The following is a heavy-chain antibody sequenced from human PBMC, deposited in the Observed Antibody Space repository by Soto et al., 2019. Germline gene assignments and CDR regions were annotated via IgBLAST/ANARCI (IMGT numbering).Heavy chain of an antibody. D-gene: IGHD1-26*01. J-gene: IGHJ5*02. CDR3: ASAYGSYYGWFDP. Sequence: ASGKVSCKASGYTFSGFAIHWVRQAPGQRLEWMGWINAGNGNTKYSQKFQGRVTITTDTSASTAYMELSGLRSEDTAVYYCASAYGSYYGWFDPWG. V-gene: IGHV1-3*01. CDR1: GYTFSGFA. CDR2: INAGNGNT.